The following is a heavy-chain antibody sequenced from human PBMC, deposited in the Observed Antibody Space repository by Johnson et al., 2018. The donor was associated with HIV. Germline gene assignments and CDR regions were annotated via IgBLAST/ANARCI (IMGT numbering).Heavy chain of an antibody. V-gene: IGHV3-43D*03. D-gene: IGHD5-24*01. CDR1: GFTFDDYA. CDR2: ISWDGGST. CDR3: AKDRLRDGYNRDAFDI. J-gene: IGHJ3*02. Sequence: VQLVESGGGVVQPGGSLRLSCAASGFTFDDYAMHWVRQAPGKGLEWVSLISWDGGSTYYADSVKGRFTISRDNSKNCLYLQMNSLRAEDTALYYCAKDRLRDGYNRDAFDIWGQGTMVTVSS.